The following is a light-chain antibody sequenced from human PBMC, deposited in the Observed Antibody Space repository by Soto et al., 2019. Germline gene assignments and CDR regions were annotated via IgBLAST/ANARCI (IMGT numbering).Light chain of an antibody. J-gene: IGKJ1*01. Sequence: DFQMTQSPSTLSASVGDRVTITCRASQSVSTYLAWYQQKAGQAPKLLIHGASSLESGVPARFSGSGSGTEFPLTISSLQPDDFATYFCQQYNGYSPWAFGQGTKVE. CDR2: GAS. CDR3: QQYNGYSPWA. V-gene: IGKV1-5*01. CDR1: QSVSTY.